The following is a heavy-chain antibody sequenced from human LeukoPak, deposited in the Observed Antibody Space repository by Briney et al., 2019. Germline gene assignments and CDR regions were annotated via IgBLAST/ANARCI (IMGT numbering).Heavy chain of an antibody. V-gene: IGHV3-74*01. CDR3: LAAAGTIG. CDR1: GFAFSSYW. D-gene: IGHD6-13*01. CDR2: VNNDGSTT. Sequence: GGSLRLSCAASGFAFSSYWMHWVRQAPGKGLVWVSRVNNDGSTTNYADSVKGRFTISRDNTKNTLYLQMNSLRAEDTAVYFCLAAAGTIGWGQGTLVTVSS. J-gene: IGHJ4*02.